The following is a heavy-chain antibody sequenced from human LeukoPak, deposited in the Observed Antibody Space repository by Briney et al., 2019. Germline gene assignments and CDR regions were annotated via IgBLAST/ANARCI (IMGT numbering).Heavy chain of an antibody. J-gene: IGHJ4*02. CDR3: ANLQLSLASSPY. Sequence: QPGGSLRLSCAASGFTFSSYAMSWVRQAPGKGLKGVSAISGSGGSTYYADSVKGRFTISRDNSKNTLYLQMNSLRAEDTAVYYCANLQLSLASSPYWGQGTLVTVSS. V-gene: IGHV3-23*01. CDR1: GFTFSSYA. CDR2: ISGSGGST. D-gene: IGHD5-18*01.